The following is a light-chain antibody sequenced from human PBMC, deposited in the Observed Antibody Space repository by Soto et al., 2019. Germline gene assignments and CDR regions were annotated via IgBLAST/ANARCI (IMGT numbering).Light chain of an antibody. J-gene: IGKJ2*01. V-gene: IGKV1-5*03. CDR3: EPYNDSFPFT. Sequence: DTLMTQSPSPLSASVGDRVTITCRAIQSSSSWVAWYQQKPGAAHKLLIYEASTLESGVPSRFSDSRSGTEFTLTVRSLTPDDFATYYCEPYNDSFPFTVGQGTKLEF. CDR2: EAS. CDR1: QSSSSW.